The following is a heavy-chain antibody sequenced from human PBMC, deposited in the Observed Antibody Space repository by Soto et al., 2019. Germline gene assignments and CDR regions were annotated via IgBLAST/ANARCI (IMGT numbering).Heavy chain of an antibody. CDR2: IKSKTDGGTT. J-gene: IGHJ1*01. CDR3: TTDFLYCSGGSRPSAEYFQH. CDR1: GFTFSNAW. D-gene: IGHD2-15*01. Sequence: GGSLRLSCAASGFTFSNAWMSWVRQAPGKGLEWVGRIKSKTDGGTTDYAAPVKGRFTISRDDSKNTLYLQMNSLKTEDTAVYYCTTDFLYCSGGSRPSAEYFQHWGQGTLVTV. V-gene: IGHV3-15*01.